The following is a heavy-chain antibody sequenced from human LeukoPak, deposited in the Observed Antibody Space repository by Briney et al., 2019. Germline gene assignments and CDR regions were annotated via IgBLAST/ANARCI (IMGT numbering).Heavy chain of an antibody. J-gene: IGHJ3*02. CDR2: IYYTGTP. Sequence: PSETLSLTCTVSGGSISSNNYFWSWVRQPPGKGLEWIGSIYYTGTPYYSPSLKSRVTISLDTSKNQFSLKLTSVTAADTAVYYCAKPRFGSTPEVGFDIWGRGTMVTVSS. V-gene: IGHV4-39*07. D-gene: IGHD2-15*01. CDR3: AKPRFGSTPEVGFDI. CDR1: GGSISSNNYF.